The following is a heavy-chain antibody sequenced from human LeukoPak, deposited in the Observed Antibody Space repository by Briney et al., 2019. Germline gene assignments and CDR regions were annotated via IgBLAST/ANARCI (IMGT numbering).Heavy chain of an antibody. D-gene: IGHD2-15*01. CDR1: GFIFSSYW. J-gene: IGHJ6*03. CDR2: IKEDGSDK. Sequence: PGGSLRLSCAASGFIFSSYWMAWVRQAPGKGLEWVANIKEDGSDKNYVDSVKGRFTISRDNAKNSLYLQMNSLRAEDTAVYYCASTLCSGDNCYFDYYYYMDVWGKGTTVTISS. V-gene: IGHV3-7*01. CDR3: ASTLCSGDNCYFDYYYYMDV.